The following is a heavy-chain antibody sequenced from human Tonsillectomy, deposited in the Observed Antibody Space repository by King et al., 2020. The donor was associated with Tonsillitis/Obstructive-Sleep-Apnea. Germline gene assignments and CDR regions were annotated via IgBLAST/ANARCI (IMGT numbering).Heavy chain of an antibody. Sequence: VQLQQWGAGLLKPSETLSLTCAVYGGSFSGDYWSWIRQPPGKGLEWIGEINHSGSTNYNPSLKSRVTISVDTSKNQFSLKLSSVTAADTAVYYCARGAPCGVLVQEHYYYYMDVWGKGTTVIVS. CDR3: ARGAPCGVLVQEHYYYYMDV. V-gene: IGHV4-34*01. CDR1: GGSFSGDY. CDR2: INHSGST. J-gene: IGHJ6*03. D-gene: IGHD3-3*01.